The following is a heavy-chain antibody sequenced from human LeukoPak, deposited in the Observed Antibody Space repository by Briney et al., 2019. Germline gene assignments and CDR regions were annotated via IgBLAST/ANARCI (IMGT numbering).Heavy chain of an antibody. Sequence: ASVKVSCKASGYTFTNYDINWVRQATGQGLEWMGYMKPNSGYTGYAQKFQGRVTMTRGTSISTAYMELSSLTSEDTAVYYCATELRWKDHWGQGTLVTVSS. CDR1: GYTFTNYD. J-gene: IGHJ4*02. CDR3: ATELRWKDH. CDR2: MKPNSGYT. D-gene: IGHD4-23*01. V-gene: IGHV1-8*01.